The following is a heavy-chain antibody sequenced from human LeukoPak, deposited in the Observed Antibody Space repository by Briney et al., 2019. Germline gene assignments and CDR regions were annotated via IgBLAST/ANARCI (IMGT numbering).Heavy chain of an antibody. V-gene: IGHV4-59*01. CDR1: GGSISRYY. J-gene: IGHJ4*02. Sequence: SETLSLTCTVPGGSISRYYWSWIRQPPGKGLEWIGYIYHSGSTNYNRSLTSRVTVSVDTSKNQFSLKLSSVTAADTAVYYCSRGYYGSGSYHYDYWGQGTLVTVSS. D-gene: IGHD3-10*01. CDR3: SRGYYGSGSYHYDY. CDR2: IYHSGST.